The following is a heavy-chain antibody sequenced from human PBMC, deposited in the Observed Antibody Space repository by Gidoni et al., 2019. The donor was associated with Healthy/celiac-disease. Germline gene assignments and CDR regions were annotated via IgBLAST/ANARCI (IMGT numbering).Heavy chain of an antibody. Sequence: EVQPVESGGGLVKPGGALRLSCAASGFTLIHAWMSWVRQAPGQGLGWVGRIKSKTDGCTTDYAAPVKGRFTISRDDSKITLYLQMNSLKTEDTAVYYCTTDNVVRSSGYWDAFDIWGQGTMVTVSS. CDR2: IKSKTDGCTT. V-gene: IGHV3-15*01. J-gene: IGHJ3*02. D-gene: IGHD3-22*01. CDR1: GFTLIHAW. CDR3: TTDNVVRSSGYWDAFDI.